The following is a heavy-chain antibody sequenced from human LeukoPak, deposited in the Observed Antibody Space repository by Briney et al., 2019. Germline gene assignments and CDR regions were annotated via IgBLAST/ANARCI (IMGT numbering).Heavy chain of an antibody. CDR1: GFTFDDYG. Sequence: PGGSLRLSCAASGFTFDDYGMSWVRQAPGKGLEWVSGINWNGGSTGYADSVKGRFTISRDNAKNSLYLQMNSLRAEDTAVYYCARAPNTNGSGSHRPLDYWGQGTLVTVSS. CDR2: INWNGGST. D-gene: IGHD3-10*01. CDR3: ARAPNTNGSGSHRPLDY. V-gene: IGHV3-20*04. J-gene: IGHJ4*02.